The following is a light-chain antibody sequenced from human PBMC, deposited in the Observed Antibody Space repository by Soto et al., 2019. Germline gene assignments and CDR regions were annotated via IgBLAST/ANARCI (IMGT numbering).Light chain of an antibody. V-gene: IGKV1-5*01. J-gene: IGKJ1*01. CDR3: QHYRRNTWS. CDR2: GAS. Sequence: DIQMTQSPSTLSASVGGRVTTCRASQSVGTWVAWYQQKPGKAPKLLIYGASNLESGVPSRFSGSGSGTEFTLTITTLQPDDFATYFCQHYRRNTWSFGPGTKVDIK. CDR1: QSVGTW.